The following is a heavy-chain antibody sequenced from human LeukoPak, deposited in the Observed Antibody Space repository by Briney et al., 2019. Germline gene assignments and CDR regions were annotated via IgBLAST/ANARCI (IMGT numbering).Heavy chain of an antibody. CDR1: GYSFTSYW. J-gene: IGHJ5*02. CDR3: ARLEGIVVVPAAITWFDP. V-gene: IGHV5-51*01. Sequence: GESLKTSCKGSGYSFTSYWIGWVRQMPGKGLEWMGIIYPGDSDTRYSPSFQGQVTISVDKSISTAYLQWSSLKASDTAMYYCARLEGIVVVPAAITWFDPWGQGTLVTVSS. CDR2: IYPGDSDT. D-gene: IGHD2-2*01.